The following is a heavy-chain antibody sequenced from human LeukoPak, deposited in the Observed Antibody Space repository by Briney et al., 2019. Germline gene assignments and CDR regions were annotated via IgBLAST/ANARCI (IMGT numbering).Heavy chain of an antibody. CDR3: AKYQGRGGLNYYYYMDV. V-gene: IGHV3-30*02. D-gene: IGHD2-15*01. J-gene: IGHJ6*03. CDR1: GFTFNTYG. Sequence: GGSLRLSCATSGFTFNTYGMHWVRQAPGKGLEWVAFIRYDGSNKYYADSVKGRFTISRDNSKNTLYLQMNSLRAEDTAVYYCAKYQGRGGLNYYYYMDVWGKGTTVTISS. CDR2: IRYDGSNK.